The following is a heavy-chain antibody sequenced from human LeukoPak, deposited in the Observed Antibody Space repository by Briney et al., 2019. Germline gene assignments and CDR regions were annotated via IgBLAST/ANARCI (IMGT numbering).Heavy chain of an antibody. J-gene: IGHJ4*02. V-gene: IGHV4-34*01. Sequence: SETLSLTCAVYGGSFSDYYWSWIRQPPGKGLEWIGEINHSGSTNYNPSLKSRVTISVDTSKNQFSLKLSSVTAADTAVYYCARSDDCDSRAIQYFDYWGQGTLVTVSS. D-gene: IGHD3-22*01. CDR3: ARSDDCDSRAIQYFDY. CDR2: INHSGST. CDR1: GGSFSDYY.